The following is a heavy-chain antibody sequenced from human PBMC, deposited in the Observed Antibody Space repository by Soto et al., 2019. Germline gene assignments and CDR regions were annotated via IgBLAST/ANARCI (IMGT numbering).Heavy chain of an antibody. V-gene: IGHV4-31*03. Sequence: SETLSLTCTVSGGSISSGGYHWSRIRQCQGKGLKWIGYTCYTASTYYNPSLTSRVTVSVETSKNQFSLKLSSVTAADTAVYYWARVSGRVFHYWGQGTLVTVS. D-gene: IGHD2-21*01. CDR2: TCYTAST. CDR1: GGSISSGGYH. CDR3: ARVSGRVFHY. J-gene: IGHJ4*02.